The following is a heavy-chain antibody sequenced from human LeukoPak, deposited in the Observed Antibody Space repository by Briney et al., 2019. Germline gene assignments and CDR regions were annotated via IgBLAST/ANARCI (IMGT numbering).Heavy chain of an antibody. CDR3: ARKSSGWYFLGYYFDY. CDR2: INHSGST. Sequence: PSQTPSLTCAVSGGSISSGGYYWSWIRQPPGKGLEWIGEINHSGSTNYNPSLKSRVTISVDTSKNQFSLKLSSVTAADTAVYYCARKSSGWYFLGYYFDYWGQGTLVTVSS. J-gene: IGHJ4*02. D-gene: IGHD6-19*01. V-gene: IGHV4-30-2*01. CDR1: GGSISSGGYY.